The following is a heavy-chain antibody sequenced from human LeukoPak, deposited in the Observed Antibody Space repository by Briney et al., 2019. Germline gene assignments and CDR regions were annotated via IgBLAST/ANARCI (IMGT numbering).Heavy chain of an antibody. D-gene: IGHD2-2*01. CDR2: ISGYNGNI. V-gene: IGHV1-18*01. CDR1: GYTFTSYG. Sequence: ASVKVSCKASGYTFTSYGITWVRQAPGQGLEWMGWISGYNGNINYAQKLQRIVTMITDTSTSTAYMDLRSLRSDDTAVYYCARTDLYCSSTSCYSNWFDPWGQGTLVTVSS. CDR3: ARTDLYCSSTSCYSNWFDP. J-gene: IGHJ5*02.